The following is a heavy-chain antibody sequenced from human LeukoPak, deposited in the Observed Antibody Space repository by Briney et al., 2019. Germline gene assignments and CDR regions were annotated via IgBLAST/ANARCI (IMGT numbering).Heavy chain of an antibody. D-gene: IGHD2/OR15-2a*01. CDR2: FDPEDGET. V-gene: IGHV1-24*01. J-gene: IGHJ4*02. CDR1: GYTFTTYG. Sequence: ASVKVSCKASGYTFTTYGISWVRQAPGKGLEWMGGFDPEDGETIYAQKFQGRVTMTEDTSTDTAYMELSSLRSEDTAVYYCATYVGESFGYWGQGTLVTVSS. CDR3: ATYVGESFGY.